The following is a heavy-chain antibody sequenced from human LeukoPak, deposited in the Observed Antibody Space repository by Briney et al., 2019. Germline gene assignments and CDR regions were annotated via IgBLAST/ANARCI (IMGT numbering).Heavy chain of an antibody. D-gene: IGHD3-10*01. CDR2: ISSSLVSI. V-gene: IGHV3-48*04. J-gene: IGHJ4*02. CDR3: ARDAEIYASGRYFD. Sequence: QSGGSLRLSCTASGFTFSSYSMTWVRQAPGKGLEWISYISSSLVSIYYADSVKGRFTISRDNARNSVFLHMNSLRAEDTAVYYCARDAEIYASGRYFDWGQGTLVTLSS. CDR1: GFTFSSYS.